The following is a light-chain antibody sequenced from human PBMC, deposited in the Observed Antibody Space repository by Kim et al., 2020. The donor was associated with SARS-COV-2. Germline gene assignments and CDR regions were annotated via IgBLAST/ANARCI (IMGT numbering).Light chain of an antibody. Sequence: DIQMTQSPSTLSASVGDRVTITCRASQNIGSWLAWYQQRPGKAPNVLIYKASTLQSGVPSRFCGSGSGTEFTLTISSLQPDDFATYYCEHYSDYPWTFGQRAKVDIK. J-gene: IGKJ1*01. CDR3: EHYSDYPWT. CDR2: KAS. V-gene: IGKV1-5*03. CDR1: QNIGSW.